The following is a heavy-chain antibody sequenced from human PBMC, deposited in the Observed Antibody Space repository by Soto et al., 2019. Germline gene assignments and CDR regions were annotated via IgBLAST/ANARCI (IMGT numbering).Heavy chain of an antibody. CDR2: INSDENT. CDR3: ARARRLENWFDP. CDR1: GGSLFGDY. V-gene: IGHV4-4*07. Sequence: SETLSLTCTVSGGSLFGDYCTWIRQPAGEGLEWIGRINSDENTNYSPSLKSRVTTSVDPSRKHFSLNLTSVTAADTASYFCARARRLENWFDPWGPGIQVTVSS. D-gene: IGHD5-12*01. J-gene: IGHJ5*02.